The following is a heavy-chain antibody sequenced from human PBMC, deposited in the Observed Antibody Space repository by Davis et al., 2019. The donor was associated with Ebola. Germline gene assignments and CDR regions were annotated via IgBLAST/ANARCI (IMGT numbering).Heavy chain of an antibody. Sequence: GVLKISCSASGFTVSDHYMSWVRQAPGKGLEWVSVISAGGNTNYADSVQGRFTISRDISKATVYLQMNSLRVDDTAVYYCAREKRLRGVIFDYWGQGTLVTVSS. CDR1: GFTVSDHY. V-gene: IGHV3-53*01. D-gene: IGHD3-10*01. CDR2: ISAGGNT. CDR3: AREKRLRGVIFDY. J-gene: IGHJ4*02.